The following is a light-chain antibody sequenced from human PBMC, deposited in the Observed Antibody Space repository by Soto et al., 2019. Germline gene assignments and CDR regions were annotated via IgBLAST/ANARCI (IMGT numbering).Light chain of an antibody. CDR2: RAS. J-gene: IGKJ1*01. CDR1: QSLNDN. Sequence: EIVMTQSPATLSVSPGERAALSCRASQSLNDNLAWYQQKPGQAPRLLIYRASTRATGVPARFSASGSGTEFTLTISSLQSEDSAVYYCHQYSNWPPWTFGPGTKVDIK. V-gene: IGKV3-15*01. CDR3: HQYSNWPPWT.